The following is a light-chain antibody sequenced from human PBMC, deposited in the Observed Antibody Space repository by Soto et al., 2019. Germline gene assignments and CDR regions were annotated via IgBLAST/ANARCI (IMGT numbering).Light chain of an antibody. V-gene: IGKV1-6*01. CDR3: LQYYNFPWT. CDR1: QDIRNT. Sequence: AIQMTQSPSSLSASVGDRVAISCRASQDIRNTLAWYQQKPGEAPKLLIFAASNLQSGVPSRFSGSGSVTDFTLAITGLQPEDFATYDCLQYYNFPWTFGQGTKVDIK. J-gene: IGKJ1*01. CDR2: AAS.